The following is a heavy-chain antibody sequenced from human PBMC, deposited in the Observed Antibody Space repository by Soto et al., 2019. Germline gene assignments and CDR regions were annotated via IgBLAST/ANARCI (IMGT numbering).Heavy chain of an antibody. Sequence: QVQLVQSGAEVKKPGSSVKVSCQASGGTFSSYAISWVRQAPGQGLEWMGGIIPIFGTANYAQKFQGRVTITADEPTSTAYMELSSLRSEDTAVYYCARAGYSSSWYYYYGMDVWGQGTTVTVSS. CDR3: ARAGYSSSWYYYYGMDV. D-gene: IGHD6-13*01. J-gene: IGHJ6*02. V-gene: IGHV1-69*01. CDR2: IIPIFGTA. CDR1: GGTFSSYA.